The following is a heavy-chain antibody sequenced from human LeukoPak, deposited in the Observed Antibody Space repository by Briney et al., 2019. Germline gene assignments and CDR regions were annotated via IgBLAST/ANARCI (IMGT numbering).Heavy chain of an antibody. CDR3: ARDHGLRDAFDI. CDR1: GGTFSSYA. Sequence: VASVKVSCKASGGTFSSYAISWVRQAPGQGLEWMGGIIPIFGTANYAQKFQGRVTITADESTSTAYMELSSLRSEDTAVYYCARDHGLRDAFDIWGQGTMVTVSS. J-gene: IGHJ3*02. CDR2: IIPIFGTA. D-gene: IGHD3-16*01. V-gene: IGHV1-69*01.